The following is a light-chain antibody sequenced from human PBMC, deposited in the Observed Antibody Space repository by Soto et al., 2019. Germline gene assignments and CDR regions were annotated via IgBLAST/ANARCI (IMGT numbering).Light chain of an antibody. Sequence: EIVLTQSPGTLSLSPGERATLSCRASQSVSSSLAWYQQKPGQAPRLLIHGASSRATGIPDRFSGSGSGTDFTLTISRLEPEDVAVYYCQQYGSSPPLTFGGGTKVEIK. CDR3: QQYGSSPPLT. J-gene: IGKJ4*01. V-gene: IGKV3-20*01. CDR1: QSVSSS. CDR2: GAS.